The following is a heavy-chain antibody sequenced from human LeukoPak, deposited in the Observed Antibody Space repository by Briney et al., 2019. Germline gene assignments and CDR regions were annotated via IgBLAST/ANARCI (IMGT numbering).Heavy chain of an antibody. CDR1: GASITNDY. CDR2: LHYRGST. CDR3: ARYGSRGVWKSFDI. J-gene: IGHJ3*02. Sequence: SETLSLTCSVSGASITNDYWSWIRQPPEKGLEGIGWLHYRGSTSYNPSLKSRVTMSVDTSRNQFSLKLTSVTAADTAVYYCARYGSRGVWKSFDIWGHGTMVTVSS. D-gene: IGHD2-21*02. V-gene: IGHV4-59*01.